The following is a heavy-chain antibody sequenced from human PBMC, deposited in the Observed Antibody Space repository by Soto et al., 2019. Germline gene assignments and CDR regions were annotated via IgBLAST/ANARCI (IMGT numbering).Heavy chain of an antibody. Sequence: PGESLKISCKGSGYSFTSYWISWVRQMPGKGLEWMGRIDPSDSYTNYSPSFQGHVTISADKSISTAYLQWSSLRASDTAMYYCANYYYGSGSYYSFDYWGQGTLVTVSS. V-gene: IGHV5-10-1*01. CDR1: GYSFTSYW. CDR2: IDPSDSYT. J-gene: IGHJ4*02. CDR3: ANYYYGSGSYYSFDY. D-gene: IGHD3-10*01.